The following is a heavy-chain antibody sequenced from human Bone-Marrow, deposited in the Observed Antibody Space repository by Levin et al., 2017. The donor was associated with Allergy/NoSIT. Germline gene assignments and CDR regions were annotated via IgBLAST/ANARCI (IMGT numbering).Heavy chain of an antibody. D-gene: IGHD3-22*01. CDR2: INHDGSEE. Sequence: GGSLRLSCAASGFTFGSFWMTWVRQSPGKGLEWVANINHDGSEEYYVDSLKGRFTISRDNAKNFLYLQMNSLRAEDTAVYYCARGLWNYYDTTGYLYYFDYWGQGTLVTVSS. J-gene: IGHJ4*02. CDR1: GFTFGSFW. V-gene: IGHV3-7*01. CDR3: ARGLWNYYDTTGYLYYFDY.